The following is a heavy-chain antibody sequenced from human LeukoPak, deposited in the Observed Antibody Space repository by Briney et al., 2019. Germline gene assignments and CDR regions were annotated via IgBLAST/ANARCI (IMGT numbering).Heavy chain of an antibody. J-gene: IGHJ5*02. CDR2: INPNSGGT. CDR1: GYTFTGYY. Sequence: ASVKVSCKASGYTFTGYYMHWVRQAPGQGLEWMGRINPNSGGTNYAQKFQGRVTMTRDTFISTAYMELSRLRSDDTAVYYCARGPSGSGWHNWFDPWGQGTLVTVSS. CDR3: ARGPSGSGWHNWFDP. D-gene: IGHD6-19*01. V-gene: IGHV1-2*06.